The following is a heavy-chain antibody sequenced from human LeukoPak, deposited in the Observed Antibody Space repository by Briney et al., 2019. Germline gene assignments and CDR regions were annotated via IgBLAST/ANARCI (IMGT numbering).Heavy chain of an antibody. CDR2: INPNSGGT. V-gene: IGHV1-2*02. CDR3: ARGASGWYSYDFGVYYFDY. CDR1: GYTFTGYY. D-gene: IGHD6-19*01. J-gene: IGHJ4*02. Sequence: ASVKVSCKASGYTFTGYYMHWVRQAPGQGLEWMGWINPNSGGTNYAQKFQGRVTMTRDTSISTAYMELSRLRSDETAVYYCARGASGWYSYDFGVYYFDYWGQGTLVTVSS.